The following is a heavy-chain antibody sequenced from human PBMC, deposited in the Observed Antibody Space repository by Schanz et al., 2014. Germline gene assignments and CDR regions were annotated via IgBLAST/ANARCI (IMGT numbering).Heavy chain of an antibody. D-gene: IGHD2-2*01. Sequence: VQLVESGGGLVQPGRSLRLSCTASGFTFSDYAMSWFRQAPGKGLEWVSYISGTTTYTNYADSVKGRFTISRDNAKNSLYLQMNSLRAEDTAVYYCAKDSTHIDIVLVPTAIDYWGQGTLVTVSS. CDR2: ISGTTTYT. V-gene: IGHV3-11*05. CDR3: AKDSTHIDIVLVPTAIDY. CDR1: GFTFSDYA. J-gene: IGHJ4*02.